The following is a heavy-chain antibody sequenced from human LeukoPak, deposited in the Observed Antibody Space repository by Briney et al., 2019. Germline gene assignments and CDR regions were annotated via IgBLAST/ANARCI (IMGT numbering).Heavy chain of an antibody. J-gene: IGHJ4*02. CDR2: IYYSGST. CDR1: GGSISSYY. D-gene: IGHD6-19*01. V-gene: IGHV4-59*01. CDR3: AREDIAVAGPFDY. Sequence: PSETLSLTCTVSGGSISSYYWSWIRQPPGKGLEWIGYIYYSGSTNYNPSLKSRVTISVDTSKNQFSLKLSSVTAADTAVYYCAREDIAVAGPFDYWGQGTLVTVSS.